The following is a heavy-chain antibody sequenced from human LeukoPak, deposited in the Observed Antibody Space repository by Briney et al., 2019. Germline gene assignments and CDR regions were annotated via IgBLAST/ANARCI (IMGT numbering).Heavy chain of an antibody. J-gene: IGHJ5*02. D-gene: IGHD3-22*01. Sequence: PSETLSLTCTVSGVSISSYYWSWIRQPPGKGLEWIGYIYYSGSTNYNPSLKSRVTISVDTSKNQFSLKLSSVTAADTAVYYCARGNYYDSSGYPCAWFDPWGQGTLVTVSS. CDR3: ARGNYYDSSGYPCAWFDP. V-gene: IGHV4-59*01. CDR1: GVSISSYY. CDR2: IYYSGST.